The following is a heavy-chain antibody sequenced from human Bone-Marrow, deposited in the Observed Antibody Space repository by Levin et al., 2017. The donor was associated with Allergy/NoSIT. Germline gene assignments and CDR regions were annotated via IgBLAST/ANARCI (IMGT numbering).Heavy chain of an antibody. CDR3: ARSFWSGFVDPLGYF. V-gene: IGHV1-46*01. CDR2: INPSGGRT. J-gene: IGHJ6*04. Sequence: RASVKVSCKASGYTFTRYHIHWVRQAPGQGLEWLGVINPSGGRTTYAQKIQGRVTMTRDTTTSTVYMEVSSLRSEDTAVYSGARSFWSGFVDPLGYFWGEGTTVVVSS. CDR1: GYTFTRYH. D-gene: IGHD3-3*01.